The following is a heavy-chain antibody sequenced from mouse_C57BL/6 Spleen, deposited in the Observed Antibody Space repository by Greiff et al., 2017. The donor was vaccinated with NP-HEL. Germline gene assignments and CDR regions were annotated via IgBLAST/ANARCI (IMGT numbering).Heavy chain of an antibody. V-gene: IGHV1-7*01. CDR3: ERHLTTVVAPDY. CDR2: INPSSGYT. CDR1: GYTFTSYW. D-gene: IGHD1-1*01. J-gene: IGHJ2*01. Sequence: VHLVESGAELAKPGASVKLSCKASGYTFTSYWMHWVKQRPGQGLEWIGYINPSSGYTKYNQKFKDKATLTADKSSSTAYMQLSSLTYEDSAVYYCERHLTTVVAPDYGGQGTTLTVSS.